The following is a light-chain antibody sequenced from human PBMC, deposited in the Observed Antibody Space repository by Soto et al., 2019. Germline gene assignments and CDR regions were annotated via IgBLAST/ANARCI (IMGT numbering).Light chain of an antibody. V-gene: IGKV3-20*01. CDR3: QQYDASPLT. CDR1: QTLSINS. CDR2: AAS. J-gene: IGKJ3*01. Sequence: EIVLTQSPGTLSLSPGERATLSCRASQTLSINSLAWYQQKLGQPPRLLIYAASTRATDIPERFSGGGSGTDFTLSISSLEPDDFALYYCQQYDASPLTFGPGTTVETK.